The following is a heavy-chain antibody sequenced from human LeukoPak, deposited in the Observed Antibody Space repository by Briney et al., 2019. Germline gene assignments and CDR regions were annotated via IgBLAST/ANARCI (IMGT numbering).Heavy chain of an antibody. V-gene: IGHV3-21*01. D-gene: IGHD4-17*01. Sequence: KPGGSLRLSCVASAFTFSSYTMTWVRQAPGKGLEWVSSFSTSSRYIYYADSVKGRFTISRDNAKNSLYLQMNSLRADDTAVYFCARGAGDPYYMDVWGKGTTVTVSS. J-gene: IGHJ6*03. CDR1: AFTFSSYT. CDR2: FSTSSRYI. CDR3: ARGAGDPYYMDV.